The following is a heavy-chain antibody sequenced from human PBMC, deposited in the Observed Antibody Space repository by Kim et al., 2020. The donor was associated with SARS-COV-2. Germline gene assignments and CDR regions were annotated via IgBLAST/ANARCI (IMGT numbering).Heavy chain of an antibody. J-gene: IGHJ6*02. Sequence: GTLSLTCAVSGGSISSSNWWTWVRQPPGKGLEWIGEIYHSGSTNYNPSLKSRVTISVDKSKNQFSLNLSSVTAADTAVYYCARGSTSPNYYYGMDVWGQGTTVTVSS. CDR3: ARGSTSPNYYYGMDV. D-gene: IGHD2-2*01. CDR1: GGSISSSNW. CDR2: IYHSGST. V-gene: IGHV4-4*02.